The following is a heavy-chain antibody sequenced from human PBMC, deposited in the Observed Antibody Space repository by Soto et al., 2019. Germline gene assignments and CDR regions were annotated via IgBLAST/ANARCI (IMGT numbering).Heavy chain of an antibody. CDR3: ASHSGPYYPNW. CDR2: ISGSGGST. V-gene: IGHV3-23*01. J-gene: IGHJ4*02. Sequence: EVPLLESGGGLVQPGGPLRLSCATSGFTFSSYAMSWVRQAPGKGLEWVSAISGSGGSTYYADSVKGRFTISRDNSKNTLYLQMNSLRAEDTAVYYCASHSGPYYPNWWGQGTLVTVSS. CDR1: GFTFSSYA. D-gene: IGHD3-10*01.